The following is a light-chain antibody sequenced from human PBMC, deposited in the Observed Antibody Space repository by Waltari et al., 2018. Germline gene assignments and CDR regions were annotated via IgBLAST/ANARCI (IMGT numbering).Light chain of an antibody. V-gene: IGKV3-11*01. CDR1: QSVGTY. Sequence: VLTQSPAILSFSPGERPTTSCRTSQSVGTYLAWYQQRPGQSPRLLIYDASYRATGIPARFSGSGSETDFTLTISSLQPEDFAVYYCQQRRNWPLTFGGGTRVEI. J-gene: IGKJ4*01. CDR3: QQRRNWPLT. CDR2: DAS.